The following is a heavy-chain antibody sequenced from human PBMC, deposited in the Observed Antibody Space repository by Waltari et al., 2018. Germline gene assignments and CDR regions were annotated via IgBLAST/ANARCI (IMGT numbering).Heavy chain of an antibody. CDR2: SIPSYGTP. D-gene: IGHD1-26*01. CDR3: AKRIVGGPFDV. J-gene: IGHJ3*01. V-gene: IGHV1-69*12. CDR1: GGTFGTYA. Sequence: QVHLVQSGAEVRKPGSSVKVSCEASGGTFGTYAISWVQQAPGQGHEWMGGSIPSYGTPNYAQKCQGRVNVAADELTTTAYMELSSLRSDDTAVYYCAKRIVGGPFDVWGQGTMVTVSS.